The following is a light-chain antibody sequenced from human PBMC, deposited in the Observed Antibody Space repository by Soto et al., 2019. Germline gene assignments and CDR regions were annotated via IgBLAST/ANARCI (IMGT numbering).Light chain of an antibody. J-gene: IGLJ1*01. CDR2: EVS. CDR3: SSYTSSSTYV. Sequence: QSALTQPASVSGSPGQSITISCTGTSSDVGGYNYVSWYQQHPGKPPKLMIYEVSNRPSGVSNRFSGSKSANTAPLTISGLHAEDEAYYYCSSYTSSSTYVFGAGTKLTVL. V-gene: IGLV2-14*01. CDR1: SSDVGGYNY.